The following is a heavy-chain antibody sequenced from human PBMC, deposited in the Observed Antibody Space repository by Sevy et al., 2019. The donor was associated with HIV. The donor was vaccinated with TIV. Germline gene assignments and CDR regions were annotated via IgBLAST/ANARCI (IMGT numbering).Heavy chain of an antibody. J-gene: IGHJ6*02. V-gene: IGHV3-7*03. Sequence: GGSLRLSCAASGFTFSSYWMSWVRQAPGKGLEWVANIKQDGSEKYYVDSVKGRFTISRDNAKNSLYLQMNSLRAEDTAVYYCARDWVCSSTSCYEGTVGYYYYYGMDVWGQGTTVTVSS. CDR1: GFTFSSYW. CDR3: ARDWVCSSTSCYEGTVGYYYYYGMDV. CDR2: IKQDGSEK. D-gene: IGHD2-2*01.